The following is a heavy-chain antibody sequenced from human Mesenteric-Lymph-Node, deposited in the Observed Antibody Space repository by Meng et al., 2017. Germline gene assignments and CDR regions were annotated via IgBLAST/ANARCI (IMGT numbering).Heavy chain of an antibody. Sequence: GESLKISCAASGCSVSNNSMGWVRQAPGKGLEWVALLDSSGSTFYADSVKGRLTISRDEPKNIVYLQMKSLRTEDTAVYYCAREYYDSRSPVGAFGSWGQGTKVTVSS. CDR1: GCSVSNNS. CDR3: AREYYDSRSPVGAFGS. D-gene: IGHD3-16*01. V-gene: IGHV3-53*05. J-gene: IGHJ3*01. CDR2: LDSSGST.